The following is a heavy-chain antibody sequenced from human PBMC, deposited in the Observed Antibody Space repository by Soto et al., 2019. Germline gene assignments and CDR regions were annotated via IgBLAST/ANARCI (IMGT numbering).Heavy chain of an antibody. V-gene: IGHV3-33*01. J-gene: IGHJ4*02. CDR2: IWYDGSNK. CDR3: ARNPDYYGSGRPLYYFDY. Sequence: PGGSLRLSCAASGFTFSSYGMHWVRQAPGKGLEWVAVIWYDGSNKYYADSVKGRFTISRDNAKNTLYLQMNSLRAEDTAVYYCARNPDYYGSGRPLYYFDYWGQGTLVTVSS. D-gene: IGHD3-10*01. CDR1: GFTFSSYG.